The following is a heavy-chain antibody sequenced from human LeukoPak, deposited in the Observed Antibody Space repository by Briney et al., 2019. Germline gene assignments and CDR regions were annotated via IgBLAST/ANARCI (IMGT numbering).Heavy chain of an antibody. V-gene: IGHV1-69*13. J-gene: IGHJ4*02. Sequence: ASVKVSCKASGGTFSSYAISWVRQAPGQGLEWMGGIIPTFGTANYAQKFQGRVTITADESTSTAYMELSSLRSEDTAVYYCARRSSSGPSHFDYWGQGTLVTVSS. CDR3: ARRSSSGPSHFDY. CDR1: GGTFSSYA. D-gene: IGHD3-22*01. CDR2: IIPTFGTA.